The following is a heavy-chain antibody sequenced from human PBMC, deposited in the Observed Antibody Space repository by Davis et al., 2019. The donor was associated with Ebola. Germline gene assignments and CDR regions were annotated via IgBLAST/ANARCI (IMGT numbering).Heavy chain of an antibody. CDR3: AREPRTMYPVYYYYGMDV. CDR1: GYTFISYD. CDR2: INAGNGNT. V-gene: IGHV1-3*01. J-gene: IGHJ6*04. D-gene: IGHD1-14*01. Sequence: ASVKVSCKASGYTFISYDIHWVRQAAGQGLEWMGWINAGNGNTKYSQKFQGRVTITRDTSASTAYMELSSLRSEDTAVYYCAREPRTMYPVYYYYGMDVWGKGTTVTVSS.